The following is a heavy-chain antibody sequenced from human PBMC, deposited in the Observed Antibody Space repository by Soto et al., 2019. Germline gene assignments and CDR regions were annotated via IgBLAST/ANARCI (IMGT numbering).Heavy chain of an antibody. D-gene: IGHD2-15*01. CDR3: ARERDCSGGSCYFNWFDP. Sequence: PSETLSLTCTVSVGSISTYYWSWIRQPGGKGLEWIGRIYTSGSTNYNPSLKSRVTMSVDTSKSQFSLKLSSVTAADTALYYCARERDCSGGSCYFNWFDPWGQGTLVTVSS. CDR1: VGSISTYY. V-gene: IGHV4-4*07. J-gene: IGHJ5*02. CDR2: IYTSGST.